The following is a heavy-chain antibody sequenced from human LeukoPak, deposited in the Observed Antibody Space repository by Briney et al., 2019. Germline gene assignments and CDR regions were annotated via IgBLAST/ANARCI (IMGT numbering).Heavy chain of an antibody. D-gene: IGHD6-6*01. J-gene: IGHJ6*03. CDR2: SYYFGST. CDR1: GGSVSSGSYY. CDR3: ARDRHYYDYMDV. V-gene: IGHV4-61*01. Sequence: SETLSLTCTVSGGSVSSGSYYWSWIRQPPGKGLEWIGYSYYFGSTNYNPSLTSRVTISVDTSKNQFSLKLTSVTAADTAVYYCARDRHYYDYMDVWGKGTTVTVSS.